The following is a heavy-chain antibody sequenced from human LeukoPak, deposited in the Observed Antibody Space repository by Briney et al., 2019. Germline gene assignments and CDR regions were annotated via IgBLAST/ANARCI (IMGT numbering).Heavy chain of an antibody. CDR1: GFTVSINY. CDR2: IDGSSST. J-gene: IGHJ5*02. CDR3: ARGHFYGSGSFWFDL. Sequence: GGSLRLSCAASGFTVSINYMNWVRQAPGKGLEWVSVIDGSSSTDYADSVKGRFTISRDNSKNTLYLQMNSLRAEDTAVYYCARGHFYGSGSFWFDLWGQGSLVTVSS. V-gene: IGHV3-53*01. D-gene: IGHD3-10*01.